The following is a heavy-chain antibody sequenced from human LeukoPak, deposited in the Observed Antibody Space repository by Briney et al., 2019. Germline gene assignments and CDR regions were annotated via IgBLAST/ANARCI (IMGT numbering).Heavy chain of an antibody. CDR3: AGSDTTGYTPREWDYWFFDR. J-gene: IGHJ2*01. D-gene: IGHD1-1*01. CDR1: EFTFSTFS. CDR2: ISSGSSYT. V-gene: IGHV3-21*01. Sequence: GGSLRLSCAASEFTFSTFSMNWVRQAPGEGLEWVSSISSGSSYTYYADSVKGRFTISRDNAKNSLYLQMNSLRTEDTAVYYCAGSDTTGYTPREWDYWFFDRWGRGTLVTVSS.